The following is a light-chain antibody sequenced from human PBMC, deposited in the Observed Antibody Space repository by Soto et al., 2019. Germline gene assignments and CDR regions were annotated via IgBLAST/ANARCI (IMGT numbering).Light chain of an antibody. CDR1: QGISNY. Sequence: DIPMTQSPSSLSASVGDRVTITCRASQGISNYLAWYQQKPGKVPKLLIYAAFTLQSGGPFRFSGSGSGTDFTLTISSLQPEDVATYYCEKYNSAPPDFGGGTKVEIK. CDR2: AAF. J-gene: IGKJ4*01. V-gene: IGKV1-27*01. CDR3: EKYNSAPPD.